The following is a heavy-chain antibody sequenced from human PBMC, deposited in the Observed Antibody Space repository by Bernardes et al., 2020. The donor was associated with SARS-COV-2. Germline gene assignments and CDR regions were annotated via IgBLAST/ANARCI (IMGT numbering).Heavy chain of an antibody. Sequence: GGSLRLSCAASGFTFSSYGMHWVRQAPGKGLEWVAVIWHDGSNKYYADAVKGRFTISRDNSKNTLYLQMNSLRAEDTVVYYCARELLLWSYGMDVWGHGTTVTVSS. V-gene: IGHV3-33*01. CDR2: IWHDGSNK. CDR3: ARELLLWSYGMDV. D-gene: IGHD3-10*01. J-gene: IGHJ6*02. CDR1: GFTFSSYG.